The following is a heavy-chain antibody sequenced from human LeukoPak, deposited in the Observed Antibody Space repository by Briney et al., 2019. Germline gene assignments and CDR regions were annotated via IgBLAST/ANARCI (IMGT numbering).Heavy chain of an antibody. D-gene: IGHD3-10*01. CDR2: ISGSSGII. V-gene: IGHV3-48*01. CDR1: GFTFGDYA. Sequence: PGGSLRLSCTASGFTFGDYAMSWFRQAPGKGLEWVSYISGSSGIIDYADSVRGRFTISRDNAKNSLYLQMNSLRAEDTAVYYCARVIGGTLLLWFGELFFDYWGQGTLVTVSS. CDR3: ARVIGGTLLLWFGELFFDY. J-gene: IGHJ4*02.